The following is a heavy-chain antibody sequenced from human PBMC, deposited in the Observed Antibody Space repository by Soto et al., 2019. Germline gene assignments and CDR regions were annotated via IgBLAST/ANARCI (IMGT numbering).Heavy chain of an antibody. CDR2: ISGSGGST. CDR3: AKDKMETRGSAFDF. D-gene: IGHD2-15*01. Sequence: GGSLRLSCAASGFTFSSYAMSWVRQAPGKGLEWVSAISGSGGSTYYADSVKGRFTISRDNSKNTLYLQMNSLRAEDTALYYCAKDKMETRGSAFDFWGQGTMVTVSS. J-gene: IGHJ3*01. V-gene: IGHV3-23*01. CDR1: GFTFSSYA.